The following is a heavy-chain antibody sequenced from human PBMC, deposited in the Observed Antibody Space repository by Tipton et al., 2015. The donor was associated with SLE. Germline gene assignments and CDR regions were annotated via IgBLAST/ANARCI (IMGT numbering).Heavy chain of an antibody. CDR3: ARDGGQRVISGTYDFYYYGLDV. CDR2: ISHDGGA. D-gene: IGHD6-13*01. Sequence: TLSLTCTVFDGSLSGYYWAWLRQSPGKGLEWIGEISHDGGANYNPSLESRGTISFETSKNQFSLKLTSVTAADTAVYYCARDGGQRVISGTYDFYYYGLDVWGQGTTVTVSS. J-gene: IGHJ6*02. CDR1: DGSLSGYY. V-gene: IGHV4-34*01.